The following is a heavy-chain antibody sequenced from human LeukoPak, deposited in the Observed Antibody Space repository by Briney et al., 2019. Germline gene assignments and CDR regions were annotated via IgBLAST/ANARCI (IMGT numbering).Heavy chain of an antibody. V-gene: IGHV4-4*07. CDR2: IYSSGST. CDR1: GGSISSYY. J-gene: IGHJ5*02. Sequence: SETLSLTCTVSGGSISSYYWSWIRQPAGKGLEWIGRIYSSGSTNYNPSLKSRVTMSVDTSKNQFPLKVSSVTAADTAVYYCARGIAAADWFDPWGQGTLVTVSS. CDR3: ARGIAAADWFDP. D-gene: IGHD6-13*01.